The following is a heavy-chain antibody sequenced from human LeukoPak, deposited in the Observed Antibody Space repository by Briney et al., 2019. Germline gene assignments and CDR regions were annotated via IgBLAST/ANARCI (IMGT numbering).Heavy chain of an antibody. CDR2: IYYSGST. Sequence: SETLSLTCTVSGGSISSYYWSWIRQPPGKGLEWIGYIYYSGSTNYNPSLKSRVTISVDTSKNQFSLKLSSVTAADTAVYYCAREHYYDSSGSGLYWGQGTLVTVSS. D-gene: IGHD3-22*01. V-gene: IGHV4-59*12. J-gene: IGHJ4*02. CDR3: AREHYYDSSGSGLY. CDR1: GGSISSYY.